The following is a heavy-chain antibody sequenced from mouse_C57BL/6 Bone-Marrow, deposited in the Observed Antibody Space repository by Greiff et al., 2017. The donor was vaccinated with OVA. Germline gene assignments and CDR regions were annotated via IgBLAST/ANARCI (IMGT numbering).Heavy chain of an antibody. Sequence: VQLQQSGPELVKPGASVKISCKASGYTFTDYYINWVKQRPGQGLEWIGWIFPGSGSTYYNEKFKGKATLTVDKSSSTAYMLLSSLTSEDSAVYFGARQDGYFFYWYFDVWGTGTTVTVSS. CDR1: GYTFTDYY. CDR3: ARQDGYFFYWYFDV. V-gene: IGHV1-75*01. J-gene: IGHJ1*03. D-gene: IGHD2-3*01. CDR2: IFPGSGST.